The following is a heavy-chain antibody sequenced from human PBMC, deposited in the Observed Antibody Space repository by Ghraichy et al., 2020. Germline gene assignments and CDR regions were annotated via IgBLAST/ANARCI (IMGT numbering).Heavy chain of an antibody. CDR2: IVSSLNSV. V-gene: IGHV1-69*13. CDR1: GGTFTTHI. Sequence: SVKVSCKASGGTFTTHILSWVRQAPGQGLEWMGGIVSSLNSVTYAENFQDRLTITADESTNTAYMELRSLRVEDTAVYYCARGGIGELLRLHAGMDVWGQGGTVTVSS. CDR3: ARGGIGELLRLHAGMDV. D-gene: IGHD1-7*01. J-gene: IGHJ6*02.